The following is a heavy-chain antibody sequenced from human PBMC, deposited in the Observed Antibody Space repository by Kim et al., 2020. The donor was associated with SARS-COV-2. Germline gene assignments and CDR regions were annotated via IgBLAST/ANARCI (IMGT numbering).Heavy chain of an antibody. D-gene: IGHD1-26*01. J-gene: IGHJ4*02. CDR1: GFTFSAYP. CDR3: VRDGNRAWDLDY. Sequence: GGSLRLSCAASGFTFSAYPMNWVRQAPGKGLEWVSYIRSSDSPIYYADSVKGRFTISRDNAKNSLYLQMYSLRDDDTAVYYCVRDGNRAWDLDYWGQGTLVTVSS. V-gene: IGHV3-48*02. CDR2: IRSSDSPI.